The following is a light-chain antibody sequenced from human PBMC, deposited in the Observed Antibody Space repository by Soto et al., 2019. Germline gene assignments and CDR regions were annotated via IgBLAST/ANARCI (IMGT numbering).Light chain of an antibody. J-gene: IGKJ1*01. CDR2: AAS. CDR1: QNVRNY. CDR3: QESYTRA. V-gene: IGKV1-39*01. Sequence: DIQMTQSPSSLSASVGDRVTITCRASQNVRNYLNWYQKKSGEAPNLLIFAASTLQSGVPSRFSGSGAETEFTLTISSLQHEDFATYYCQESYTRAFGQGTVVEI.